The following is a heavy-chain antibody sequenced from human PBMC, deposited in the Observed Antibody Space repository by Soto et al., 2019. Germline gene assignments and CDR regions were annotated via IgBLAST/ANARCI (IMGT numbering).Heavy chain of an antibody. V-gene: IGHV3-7*01. Sequence: EGSLRLSCAASGFTFSSYWMNWVRQAPGKGLEWVANINQDGNEDNLLDSVKGRFTISRDNAKNSLFLQMNSLRVDDTAVYYCARTGYVHHDSLDYWGQGAKGTFSS. D-gene: IGHD5-18*01. CDR3: ARTGYVHHDSLDY. CDR2: INQDGNED. CDR1: GFTFSSYW. J-gene: IGHJ4*02.